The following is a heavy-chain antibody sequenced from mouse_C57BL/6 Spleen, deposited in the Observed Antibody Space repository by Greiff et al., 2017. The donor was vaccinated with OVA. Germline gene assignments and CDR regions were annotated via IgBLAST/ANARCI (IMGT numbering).Heavy chain of an antibody. CDR2: IYPGSGST. J-gene: IGHJ4*01. V-gene: IGHV1-55*01. CDR3: ARRTGTGYYAMDY. CDR1: GYTFTSYW. Sequence: QVHVKQPGAELVKPGASVKMSCKASGYTFTSYWITWVKQRPGQGLEWIGDIYPGSGSTNYNEKFKSKATLTVDTSSSTAYMQLSSLTSEDSAVYYCARRTGTGYYAMDYWGQGTSVTVSS. D-gene: IGHD4-1*01.